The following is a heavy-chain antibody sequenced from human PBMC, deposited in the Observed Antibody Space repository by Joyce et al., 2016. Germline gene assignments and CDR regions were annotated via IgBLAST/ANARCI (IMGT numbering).Heavy chain of an antibody. CDR2: INSDDSRI. CDR1: GIIFSSKE. CDR3: TTPSCAN. J-gene: IGHJ4*02. Sequence: EVNLVESGGGLVQPGGSLRLSCAASGIIFSSKEMNWVRQAPGKGLDWISSINSDDSRIHYADSVRGRFTISVDNARNSLYLEMNYLRVEDTAIYYCTTPSCANWGQGSLVTVSS. V-gene: IGHV3-48*03. D-gene: IGHD2-2*01.